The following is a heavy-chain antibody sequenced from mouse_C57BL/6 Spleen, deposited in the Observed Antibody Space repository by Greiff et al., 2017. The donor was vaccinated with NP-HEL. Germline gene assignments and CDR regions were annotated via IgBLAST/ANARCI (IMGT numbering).Heavy chain of an antibody. CDR3: ASSPQYYYAMDY. CDR1: GFTFTDYY. V-gene: IGHV7-3*01. J-gene: IGHJ4*01. Sequence: EVKLMESGGGLVQPGGSLSLSCAASGFTFTDYYMSWVRQPPGKALEWLGFIRNKANGYTTEYSASVKGRFTISRDNSQSILYLQMNALRAEDSATYYCASSPQYYYAMDYWGQGTSVTVSS. CDR2: IRNKANGYTT.